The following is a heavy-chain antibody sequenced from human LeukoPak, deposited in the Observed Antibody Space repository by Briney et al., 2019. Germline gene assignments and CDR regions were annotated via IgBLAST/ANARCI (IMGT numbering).Heavy chain of an antibody. CDR2: IYHSGST. Sequence: SETLSLTCTVSGYSISSGYYWGWIRQPPGKGLEWIGSIYHSGSTYYNPSLKSRVTISVDTSKNQFSLKVSSVTAADTAVYYCAVIGAAGNQNWFDPWGQGTLVTVSS. CDR3: AVIGAAGNQNWFDP. V-gene: IGHV4-38-2*02. J-gene: IGHJ5*02. CDR1: GYSISSGYY. D-gene: IGHD6-13*01.